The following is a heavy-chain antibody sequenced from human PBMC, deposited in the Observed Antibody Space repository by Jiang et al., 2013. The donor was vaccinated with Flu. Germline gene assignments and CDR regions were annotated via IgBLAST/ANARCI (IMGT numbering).Heavy chain of an antibody. CDR1: GYTFTSYG. Sequence: SGAEVKKPGASVKVSCKASGYTFTSYGISWVRQAPGQGLEWMGWISAYNGNTNYAQKLQGRVTMTTDTSTSTAYMELRSLRSDDTAVYYCARDPGADILTGRIQVFDYWGQGTLVTVSS. V-gene: IGHV1-18*01. CDR3: ARDPGADILTGRIQVFDY. CDR2: ISAYNGNT. D-gene: IGHD3-9*01. J-gene: IGHJ4*02.